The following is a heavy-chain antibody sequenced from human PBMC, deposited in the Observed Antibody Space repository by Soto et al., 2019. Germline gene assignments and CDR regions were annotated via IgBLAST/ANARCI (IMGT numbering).Heavy chain of an antibody. V-gene: IGHV1-18*01. CDR2: TSAYNGNT. CDR3: ARGYSSGWYRYFDY. Sequence: GASVKVSCKASGYTFTSYGISWVRQAPGQGLEWMGWTSAYNGNTNYAQKLQGRVTMTTVTSTSTAYMELRSLRSYDTAVYYCARGYSSGWYRYFDYWGQGTLVTVSS. J-gene: IGHJ4*02. CDR1: GYTFTSYG. D-gene: IGHD6-19*01.